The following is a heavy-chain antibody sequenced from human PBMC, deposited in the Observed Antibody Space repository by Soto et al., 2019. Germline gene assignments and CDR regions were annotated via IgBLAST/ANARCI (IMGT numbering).Heavy chain of an antibody. CDR2: IIPIFGTA. D-gene: IGHD3-3*01. CDR3: ARFGSLRFLEWLPEDYGMDV. J-gene: IGHJ6*02. V-gene: IGHV1-69*01. CDR1: GGTFSSYA. Sequence: QVQLVQSGAEVKKPGSSVKVSCKASGGTFSSYAISWVRQAPGQGLEWMGGIIPIFGTANYAQKFQGRVTITADESTSTAYMELSSLSSEDTAVYYCARFGSLRFLEWLPEDYGMDVWGQGTTVTVSS.